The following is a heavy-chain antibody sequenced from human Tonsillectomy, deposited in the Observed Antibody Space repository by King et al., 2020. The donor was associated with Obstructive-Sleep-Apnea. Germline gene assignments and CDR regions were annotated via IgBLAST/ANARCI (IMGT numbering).Heavy chain of an antibody. CDR2: IYYSGST. CDR1: GGSISSGGYY. D-gene: IGHD2-8*02. J-gene: IGHJ4*02. CDR3: AGDHGGVGFIDY. V-gene: IGHV4-31*03. Sequence: QLQESGPGLVKPSQTLSLTCTVSGGSISSGGYYWSWIRQHPGKGLEWIGYIYYSGSTYYNPSLKSRVTISVDTSKNQFALKLSSVTAADTAGYYCAGDHGGVGFIDYWGQGTLVTVSS.